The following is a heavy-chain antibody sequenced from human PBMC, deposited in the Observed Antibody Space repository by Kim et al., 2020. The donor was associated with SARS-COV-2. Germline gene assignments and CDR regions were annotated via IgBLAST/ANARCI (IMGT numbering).Heavy chain of an antibody. J-gene: IGHJ6*02. V-gene: IGHV4-31*03. Sequence: SETLSLTCTVSGGSISSGGYYWSWIRQHPGKGLEWIGYIYYSGSTYYNPSLKSRVTISVDTSKNQFSLKLSSVTAADTAVYYCARVALKGDSSGPNYYYYYGMDVWGQGTTVTVSS. CDR2: IYYSGST. D-gene: IGHD3-22*01. CDR1: GGSISSGGYY. CDR3: ARVALKGDSSGPNYYYYYGMDV.